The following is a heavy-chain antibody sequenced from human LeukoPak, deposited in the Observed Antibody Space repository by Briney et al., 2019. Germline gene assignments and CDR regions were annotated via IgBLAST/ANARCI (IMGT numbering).Heavy chain of an antibody. CDR2: INSAGHST. Sequence: GGSLRLSCTASGFTFSSYWMHWVRQVPGKGLVWVSRINSAGHSTHYADSVKGRFTISRDNDKNTLYLQMNSLRAEDTAIYYCARDIAAAVDYWGQGTLVTVPS. J-gene: IGHJ4*02. CDR3: ARDIAAAVDY. V-gene: IGHV3-74*01. D-gene: IGHD6-13*01. CDR1: GFTFSSYW.